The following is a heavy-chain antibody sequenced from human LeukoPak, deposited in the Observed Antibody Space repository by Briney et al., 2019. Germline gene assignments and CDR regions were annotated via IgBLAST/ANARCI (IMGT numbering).Heavy chain of an antibody. J-gene: IGHJ4*02. CDR3: ARDRSTDFWTGYYTNYFDY. D-gene: IGHD3/OR15-3a*01. Sequence: GGSLRLSCAASGFTFSIHGMNWLRQAPGKGLEWVSGIGASGSHTYFADSVKGRFSISRDNSKNTVYLQMNSLRAGDTALYFCARDRSTDFWTGYYTNYFDYWGQGTLVTVSS. CDR1: GFTFSIHG. CDR2: IGASGSHT. V-gene: IGHV3-23*01.